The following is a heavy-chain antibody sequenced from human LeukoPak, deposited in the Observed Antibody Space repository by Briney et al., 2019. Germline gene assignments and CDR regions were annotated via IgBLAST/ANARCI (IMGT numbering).Heavy chain of an antibody. V-gene: IGHV3-9*01. CDR1: GFTFDDYA. CDR2: ISWNSGSI. CDR3: AKDIDSVAAAGTGSGFFDY. J-gene: IGHJ4*02. D-gene: IGHD6-13*01. Sequence: QPGRSLRLSCAASGFTFDDYAMHWVRQAPGKGLEWVSGISWNSGSIGYADSVKGRFTISRDNAKNSLYLQMNSLRAEDTALYYCAKDIDSVAAAGTGSGFFDYWGQGTLVTVSS.